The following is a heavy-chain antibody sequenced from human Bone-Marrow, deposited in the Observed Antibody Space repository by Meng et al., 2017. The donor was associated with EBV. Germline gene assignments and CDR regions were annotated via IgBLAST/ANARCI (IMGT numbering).Heavy chain of an antibody. J-gene: IGHJ5*02. Sequence: QVKLVQSGAEVKKPGSSVKVSCKVSGDTFGYYTISWVRQAPGQGPEWMGGIIPSYGTTSYAQKFQGRVTISADESTTTAYMELRSLTLDDTAVYYCARESPDRSTDPWGQGTLVTVSS. V-gene: IGHV1-69*01. CDR1: GDTFGYYT. CDR2: IIPSYGTT. CDR3: ARESPDRSTDP.